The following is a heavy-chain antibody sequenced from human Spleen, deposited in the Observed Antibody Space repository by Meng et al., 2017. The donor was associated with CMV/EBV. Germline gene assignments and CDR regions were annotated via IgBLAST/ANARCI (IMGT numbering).Heavy chain of an antibody. J-gene: IGHJ6*02. Sequence: GESLKIPCAESGFTFSSYGMPWVRQAPGKGLEWVAFIRFDGSKKYYADSVKSRFTISRDNSKNTLYLQMSRLRTEDTAVYYCARDTRDCSSTSCYIWLYYYYVMDVWGQGTTVTVSS. CDR3: ARDTRDCSSTSCYIWLYYYYVMDV. V-gene: IGHV3-30*02. CDR1: GFTFSSYG. D-gene: IGHD2-2*02. CDR2: IRFDGSKK.